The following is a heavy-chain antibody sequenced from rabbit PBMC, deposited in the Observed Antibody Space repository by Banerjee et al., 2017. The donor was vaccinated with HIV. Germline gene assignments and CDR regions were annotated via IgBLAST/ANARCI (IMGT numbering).Heavy chain of an antibody. CDR1: GFSFSSGYD. CDR3: AREAGSSYYENYFNL. CDR2: IYPGDGVT. D-gene: IGHD8-1*01. V-gene: IGHV1S40*01. Sequence: QSLEESGGDLVKPGASLTLTCTASGFSFSSGYDMCWVRQAPGKGLEWIACIYPGDGVTHYAIWAKGRWTISKTSSTTVTLQLNSLTAADTATYFCAREAGSSYYENYFNLWGPGTLVTVS. J-gene: IGHJ4*01.